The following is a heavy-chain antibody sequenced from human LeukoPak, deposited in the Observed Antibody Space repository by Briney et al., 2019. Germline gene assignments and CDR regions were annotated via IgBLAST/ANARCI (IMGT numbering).Heavy chain of an antibody. Sequence: GGSLRLSCAASGFTFDDYAMHWVRQAPGKGLEWVSGISWNSGSIGYADSVKGRFTISRDNAKNSLYLQMNSLRAEDTAVYYCARAGYDFLDYWGQGTLVTVSS. CDR1: GFTFDDYA. D-gene: IGHD5-12*01. CDR2: ISWNSGSI. CDR3: ARAGYDFLDY. J-gene: IGHJ4*02. V-gene: IGHV3-9*01.